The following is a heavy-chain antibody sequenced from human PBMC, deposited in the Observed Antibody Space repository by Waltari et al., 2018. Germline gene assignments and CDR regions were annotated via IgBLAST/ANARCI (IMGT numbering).Heavy chain of an antibody. V-gene: IGHV4-34*01. Sequence: QVQLPPWGAGLLTPSETLSLTCAVSGGSFGGYYWLWIRQPPGMGLAWLGEINQGGSTNYNPCRKSRVTISVDTSKNQFSLKLSTVTAADTAVYYCARGRGWLRSTPSYYYYMDVWGKGTTVTVSS. CDR3: ARGRGWLRSTPSYYYYMDV. CDR2: INQGGST. D-gene: IGHD3-10*01. CDR1: GGSFGGYY. J-gene: IGHJ6*03.